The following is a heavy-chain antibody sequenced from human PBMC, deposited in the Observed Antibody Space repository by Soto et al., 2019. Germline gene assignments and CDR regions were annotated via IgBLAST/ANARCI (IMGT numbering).Heavy chain of an antibody. V-gene: IGHV3-23*01. J-gene: IGHJ3*02. CDR2: IRGRGVST. D-gene: IGHD2-15*01. Sequence: EVQLLESGGGLVQPGGSESLACAVSGFIFSSYAMSWVRQAPGQWLEWVSAIRGRGVSTYYTDSVKGRFTISRDNSNNTLYLQLISLRAEDTAVYYRAKEDCSGVNCFFTGSAFDIRGLGKMVPVSS. CDR3: AKEDCSGVNCFFTGSAFDI. CDR1: GFIFSSYA.